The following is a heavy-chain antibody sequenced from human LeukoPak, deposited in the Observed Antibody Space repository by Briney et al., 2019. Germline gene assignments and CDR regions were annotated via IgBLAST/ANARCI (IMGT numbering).Heavy chain of an antibody. CDR3: ARHFRSNGDFGPPDY. CDR2: IYPGDSDT. CDR1: GYSITSYW. Sequence: PGESLKISCKGSGYSITSYWIAWVRQIPGKGLEWIGIIYPGDSDTRYSPSFQGQVTISADKSISTAYLQWSSLKASDTAMYYCARHFRSNGDFGPPDYWGQGTLVTVSS. V-gene: IGHV5-51*01. D-gene: IGHD2-21*02. J-gene: IGHJ4*02.